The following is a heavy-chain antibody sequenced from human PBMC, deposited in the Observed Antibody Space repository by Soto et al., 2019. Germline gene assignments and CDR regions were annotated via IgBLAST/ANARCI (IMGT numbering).Heavy chain of an antibody. CDR2: IYYSGST. CDR1: GGSISSYY. CDR3: ARNYPTYYYYGMDV. J-gene: IGHJ6*02. D-gene: IGHD3-10*01. V-gene: IGHV4-59*01. Sequence: SLTCTVSGGSISSYYWSWIRQPPGKGLEWIGYIYYSGSTNYNPSLKSRVTISVDTSKNQFSLKLSSVTAADTAVYYCARNYPTYYYYGMDVWGQGTTVTVSS.